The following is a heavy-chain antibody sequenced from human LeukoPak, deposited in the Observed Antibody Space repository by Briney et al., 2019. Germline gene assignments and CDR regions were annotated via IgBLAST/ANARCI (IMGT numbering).Heavy chain of an antibody. CDR3: ARVPVVVTAMGAFDI. J-gene: IGHJ3*02. D-gene: IGHD2-21*02. V-gene: IGHV4-31*03. CDR2: IYYSGST. Sequence: TLSLTCTVSGGSISSGGYYWSWIRQHPGKGLEWVGYIYYSGSTYYNPSLKSRVTISVDTSKNQFSLKLSSVTAADTAVYYCARVPVVVTAMGAFDIWGQGTMVTASS. CDR1: GGSISSGGYY.